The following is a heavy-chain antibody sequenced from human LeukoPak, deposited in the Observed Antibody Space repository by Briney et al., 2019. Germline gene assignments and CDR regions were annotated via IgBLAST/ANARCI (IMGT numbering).Heavy chain of an antibody. V-gene: IGHV4-39*01. CDR1: GGSVSSSNHH. CDR2: FFSTGRT. J-gene: IGHJ4*02. CDR3: GEHPGSSTSWYHFDN. Sequence: PSETLSLTCNVSGGSVSSSNHHWAWIRQSPGMGLEWVGTFFSTGRTSQNPDPSLKGRVTLSVDTSRNQFSLQLRSLTAADTAIFYCGEHPGSSTSWYHFDNWGQGTLVTVSS. D-gene: IGHD6-13*01.